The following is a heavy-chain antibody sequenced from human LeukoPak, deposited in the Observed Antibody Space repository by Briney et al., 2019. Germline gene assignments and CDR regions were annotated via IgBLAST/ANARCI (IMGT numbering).Heavy chain of an antibody. V-gene: IGHV4-4*02. Sequence: SETLSLTCTVSGDSINSLDLRSWVRQPPGKGLEWIGEMYLSGTTHSNPSVKSRVTISIDKSKNQFFLNLSSVTAADTAVYYCAGLVGRYSSGLYYYYFDYWGQGTLVTVSS. CDR3: AGLVGRYSSGLYYYYFDY. CDR2: MYLSGTT. D-gene: IGHD3-22*01. J-gene: IGHJ4*02. CDR1: GDSINSLDL.